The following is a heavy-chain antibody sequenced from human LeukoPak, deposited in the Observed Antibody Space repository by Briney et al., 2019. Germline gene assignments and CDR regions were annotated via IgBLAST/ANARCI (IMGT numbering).Heavy chain of an antibody. J-gene: IGHJ6*04. CDR1: GFTFSSYS. CDR2: ISSSSYI. CDR3: ARAGAVANYGMDV. V-gene: IGHV3-21*01. Sequence: GGSLRLSCAASGFTFSSYSMNWVRQAPGKGLEWVSSISSSSYIYYADSVKSRFTISRDNAKNSLYLQMNSLRAEDTAVYYCARAGAVANYGMDVWGKGTTVTVSS. D-gene: IGHD6-19*01.